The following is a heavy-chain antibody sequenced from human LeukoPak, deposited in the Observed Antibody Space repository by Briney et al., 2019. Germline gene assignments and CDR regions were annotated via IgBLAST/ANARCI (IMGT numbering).Heavy chain of an antibody. CDR1: GFTFSSYA. V-gene: IGHV3-23*01. CDR2: LSASGGLT. CDR3: AKVGEWELPVY. D-gene: IGHD1-26*01. Sequence: GGSLRLSCAASGFTFSSYAMSWVRQAPGKGLEWVSGLSASGGLTYYADSVKGRFTISRDNSKNTLYLQMNSLRAEDTAVYYCAKVGEWELPVYWGQGTLVTASS. J-gene: IGHJ4*02.